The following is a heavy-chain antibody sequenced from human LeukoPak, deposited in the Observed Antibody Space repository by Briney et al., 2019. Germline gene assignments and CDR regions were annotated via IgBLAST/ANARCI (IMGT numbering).Heavy chain of an antibody. Sequence: ASVKVPCKASGYTFTSYDINWVRQATGQGLEWMGWMNPNSGNTSYAQKFQGRVTMTRDTSTSTVYMELSSLRSEDTAVYYCARAGSGSYYFHDYWGQGTLVTVSS. J-gene: IGHJ4*02. D-gene: IGHD3-10*01. CDR3: ARAGSGSYYFHDY. CDR2: MNPNSGNT. CDR1: GYTFTSYD. V-gene: IGHV1-8*02.